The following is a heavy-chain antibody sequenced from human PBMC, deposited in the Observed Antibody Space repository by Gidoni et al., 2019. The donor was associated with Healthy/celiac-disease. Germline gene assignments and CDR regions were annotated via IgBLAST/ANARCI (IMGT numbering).Heavy chain of an antibody. CDR2: INHSGST. Sequence: QVQLQQWGAGLLTPSEPRSLTCAVYGGSFSGYYGIWIRQPPGKGLEWLGEINHSGSTNYNPSLKSRVTIAVDTSKNQFSLKLSSVTAADTAVDYGARGKGLTDGYPPYYYYDGMDVWGQGTTVTVAS. D-gene: IGHD3-9*01. CDR3: ARGKGLTDGYPPYYYYDGMDV. J-gene: IGHJ6*02. V-gene: IGHV4-34*01. CDR1: GGSFSGYY.